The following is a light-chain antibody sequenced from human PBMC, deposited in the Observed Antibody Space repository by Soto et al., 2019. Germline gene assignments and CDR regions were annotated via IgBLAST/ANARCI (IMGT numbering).Light chain of an antibody. CDR3: CSYAGSSSLV. Sequence: QAVLTQPASVSGSPGQSITISCTGTSSDVGSYSLISWYQQQPGKAPKLVIYGASERPSGVSDRFSGSKYGNTASLTISGLQPEDEADYYCCSYAGSSSLVFGTGTKVTVL. CDR1: SSDVGSYSL. V-gene: IGLV2-23*01. CDR2: GAS. J-gene: IGLJ1*01.